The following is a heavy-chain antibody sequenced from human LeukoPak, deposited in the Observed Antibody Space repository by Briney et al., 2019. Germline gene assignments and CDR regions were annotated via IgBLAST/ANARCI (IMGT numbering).Heavy chain of an antibody. D-gene: IGHD2-2*02. J-gene: IGHJ6*02. Sequence: PSETLSLTCTVSGGSISSYYWSWIRQPPGKGLEWIGEINHSGSTNYNPSLKSRVTISVDTSKNQFSLKLSSVTAADTAVYYCASRGYCSSTSCYIVHYYYYGMDVWGQGTTVTVSS. CDR1: GGSISSYY. CDR2: INHSGST. V-gene: IGHV4-34*01. CDR3: ASRGYCSSTSCYIVHYYYYGMDV.